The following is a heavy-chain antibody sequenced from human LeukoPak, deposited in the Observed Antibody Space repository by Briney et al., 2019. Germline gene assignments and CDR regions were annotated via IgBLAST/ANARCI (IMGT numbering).Heavy chain of an antibody. CDR1: GFTFSSYA. J-gene: IGHJ4*02. CDR3: AKDRSGSYAPWPKGLFDY. Sequence: GGSLRLSCAASGFTFSSYAMSWVRQAPGKGLEWVSAISGSGGSTYYADSVKGRFTISRDNSKNTLYLQMNSLRAEDTAVYYCAKDRSGSYAPWPKGLFDYWGQGTLVTVSS. CDR2: ISGSGGST. D-gene: IGHD1-26*01. V-gene: IGHV3-23*01.